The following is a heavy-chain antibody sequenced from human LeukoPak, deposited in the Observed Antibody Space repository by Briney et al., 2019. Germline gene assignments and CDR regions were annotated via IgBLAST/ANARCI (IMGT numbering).Heavy chain of an antibody. V-gene: IGHV3-30-3*01. J-gene: IGHJ5*02. CDR2: ISYDGSNK. Sequence: GGSLRLSCAASGFTFSSYAMHWVRQAPGKGLEWVAVISYDGSNKYYADSVKGRFTISRDNSKNTLSLQMNSLRAADTAVYYCAKGGLRDGYSYASWGQGTLITVSS. CDR1: GFTFSSYA. CDR3: AKGGLRDGYSYAS. D-gene: IGHD5-24*01.